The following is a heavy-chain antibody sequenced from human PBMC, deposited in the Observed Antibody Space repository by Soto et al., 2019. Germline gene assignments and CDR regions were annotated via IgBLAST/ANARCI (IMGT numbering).Heavy chain of an antibody. J-gene: IGHJ3*02. V-gene: IGHV4-30-4*01. CDR3: ARTFDSGYSSSWYSAFDI. CDR2: IYYSGST. Sequence: QVQLQESGPGLVTPSETLSLTCSVSGGSISGSDCYWSWIHQPPGKGLEWIGYIYYSGSTHYTPSLTSRVSISVDTSKNHSSLNLNSVTAADTAVYYCARTFDSGYSSSWYSAFDIWGQGTLVTVSS. D-gene: IGHD6-13*01. CDR1: GGSISGSDCY.